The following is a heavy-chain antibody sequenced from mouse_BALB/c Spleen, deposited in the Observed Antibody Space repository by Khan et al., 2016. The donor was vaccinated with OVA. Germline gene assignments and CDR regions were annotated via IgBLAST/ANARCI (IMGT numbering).Heavy chain of an antibody. J-gene: IGHJ3*01. CDR1: GYTFTDFT. CDR3: TRGEGGSRFAY. CDR2: ISTYYGDV. Sequence: VQLQESGAELVRPGVSVKISCKGSGYTFTDFTIHWVKQSHALSLEWIGVISTYYGDVTYNQKFTGKATMTVDKSSSTTYMELARLTSEDSAIYYGTRGEGGSRFAYWGQGTLVTVSA. V-gene: IGHV1S137*01.